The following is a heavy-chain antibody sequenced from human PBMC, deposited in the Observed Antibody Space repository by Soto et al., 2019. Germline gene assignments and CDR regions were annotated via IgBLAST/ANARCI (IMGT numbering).Heavy chain of an antibody. CDR3: ARVGPLRYFDWLLYEATEFDY. CDR2: ISSSGSTI. CDR1: GLTFSDYY. V-gene: IGHV3-11*01. D-gene: IGHD3-9*01. J-gene: IGHJ4*02. Sequence: PGGSLRLSCAASGLTFSDYYMSWIRQAPGKGLEWVSYISSSGSTIYYADSVKGRFTISRDNAKNSLYLQMNSLRAEDTAVYYCARVGPLRYFDWLLYEATEFDYWGQGTLVTVSS.